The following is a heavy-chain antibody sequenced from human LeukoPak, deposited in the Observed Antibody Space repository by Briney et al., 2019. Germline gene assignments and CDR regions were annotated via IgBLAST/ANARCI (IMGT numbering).Heavy chain of an antibody. CDR1: GGSISSGSYY. V-gene: IGHV4-61*02. CDR2: IYSSGST. CDR3: ARSYYYDTSGSKDAFDI. Sequence: SQTLSLNCSVSGGSISSGSYYWNWIRQPAGKGLEWSGRIYSSGSTNYNPSLKSRVTISGDTSKNQFSLKLNSVTAADTAVYYCARSYYYDTSGSKDAFDIWGQGTMVTVSS. J-gene: IGHJ3*02. D-gene: IGHD3-22*01.